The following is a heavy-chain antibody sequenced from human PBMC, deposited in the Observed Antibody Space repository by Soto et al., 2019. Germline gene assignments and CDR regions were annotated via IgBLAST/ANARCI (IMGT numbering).Heavy chain of an antibody. CDR3: ARDREYYDFWSGYYTEAPYYYYYGMDV. D-gene: IGHD3-3*01. CDR1: GFTFSSYW. CDR2: INSDGSST. Sequence: GSLRLSCAASGFTFSSYWMHWVRQAPGKGLVWVSRINSDGSSTSYADSVKGRFTISRDNAKNTLYLQMNSLRAEDTAVYYCARDREYYDFWSGYYTEAPYYYYYGMDVWGQGTTVTVSS. J-gene: IGHJ6*02. V-gene: IGHV3-74*01.